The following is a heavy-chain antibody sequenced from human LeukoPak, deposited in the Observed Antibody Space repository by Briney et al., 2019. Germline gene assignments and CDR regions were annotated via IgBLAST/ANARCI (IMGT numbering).Heavy chain of an antibody. CDR3: ARGGVGVNPTRLQH. CDR2: IEYSGNS. D-gene: IGHD1-26*01. Sequence: SETLSLTCTVSGGSISGYYWSWIRQPPGKGLEWIGCIEYSGNSNYNPSLKSRVTISVDTSRNQFSLRLSSVTAADTAVYYCARGGVGVNPTRLQHWGQGTLVTVSS. CDR1: GGSISGYY. V-gene: IGHV4-59*01. J-gene: IGHJ1*01.